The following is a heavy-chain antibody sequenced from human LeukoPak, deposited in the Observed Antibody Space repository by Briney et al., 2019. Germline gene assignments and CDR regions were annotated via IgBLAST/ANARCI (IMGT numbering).Heavy chain of an antibody. CDR3: ARAPHFFDTSGSRYYFDY. CDR1: GGSIRSTTYY. D-gene: IGHD3-22*01. J-gene: IGHJ4*02. CDR2: IYYSGNT. Sequence: PSETLSLTCSVSGGSIRSTTYYWGWLRQPPGKGLEWIGSIYYSGNTYYSPSLKSRVTISVDTSKNQCSLNLSSVTAADTAVYYCARAPHFFDTSGSRYYFDYWGQGALVTASS. V-gene: IGHV4-39*07.